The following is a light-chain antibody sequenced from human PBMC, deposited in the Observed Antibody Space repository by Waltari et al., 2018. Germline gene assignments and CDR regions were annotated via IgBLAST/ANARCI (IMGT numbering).Light chain of an antibody. CDR2: HAS. CDR1: QSIRTY. CDR3: QNYVRLPAT. J-gene: IGKJ1*01. V-gene: IGKV3-20*01. Sequence: EIMLTQSPGTLSLSPGERATLSCKAGQSIRTYLAWYQQKPGQAPRLLIYHASSRATGIPDRFSGSGSGTDFSLTISRLEPEDFAVYYCQNYVRLPATFGQGTKVGIK.